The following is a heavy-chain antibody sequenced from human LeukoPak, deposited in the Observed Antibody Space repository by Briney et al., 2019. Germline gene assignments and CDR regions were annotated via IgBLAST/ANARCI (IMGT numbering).Heavy chain of an antibody. CDR1: GFTFSSYS. V-gene: IGHV3-66*01. J-gene: IGHJ4*02. CDR3: ARGYCSGGSCYRHYFDY. D-gene: IGHD2-15*01. Sequence: GGSLRLSCAASGFTFSSYSMNWVRQAPGKGLEWVSVIYSGGSTYYADSVKGRFTISRDNSKNTLYLQMNSLRAEDTAVYYCARGYCSGGSCYRHYFDYWGQGTLVTVSS. CDR2: IYSGGST.